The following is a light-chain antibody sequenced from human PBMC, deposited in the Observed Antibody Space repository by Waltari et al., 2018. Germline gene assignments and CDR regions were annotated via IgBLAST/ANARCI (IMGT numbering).Light chain of an antibody. CDR2: RNN. V-gene: IGLV1-40*01. Sequence: QSVLTQPPSVSGAPGQTVTISCTGSRPNLGAVYDVHWYQQVPGTAPKLLIFRNNNRPSGVPDRFSGSKSGTSASLAITGLRAEDEAYYYCQSYDSSLSGPVVFGGGTRLIVL. J-gene: IGLJ2*01. CDR1: RPNLGAVYD. CDR3: QSYDSSLSGPVV.